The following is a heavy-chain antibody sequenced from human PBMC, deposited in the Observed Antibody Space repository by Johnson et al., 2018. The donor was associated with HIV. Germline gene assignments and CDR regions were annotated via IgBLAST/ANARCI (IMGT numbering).Heavy chain of an antibody. CDR3: RARIVLEGRVLPDAFDI. J-gene: IGHJ3*02. Sequence: VTLVESGGAVVQPGRSLRLSCAASGFNFSSNGIFWVRQAPDKGLEWVAVISDDGSNKYYADSMKGRFTISRDNSKNTLYLQMNSLIPEDTAVYYCRARIVLEGRVLPDAFDIWGQGTMVTVSS. CDR1: GFNFSSNG. D-gene: IGHD3-22*01. CDR2: ISDDGSNK. V-gene: IGHV3-30*03.